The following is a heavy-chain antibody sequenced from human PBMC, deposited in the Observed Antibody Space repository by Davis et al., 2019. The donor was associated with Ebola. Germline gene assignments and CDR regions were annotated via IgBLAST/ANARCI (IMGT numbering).Heavy chain of an antibody. V-gene: IGHV4-34*01. CDR1: GGSFSGYY. J-gene: IGHJ6*02. D-gene: IGHD3-22*01. CDR3: ARLPTGYYYDSSGYYTYYYGMDV. Sequence: MPSETLSLTCAVYGGSFSGYYWSWIRQPPGKGLEWIGEINHSGSTNYNPSLKSRVTISVDTSKNQFSLKLSSVTAADTAVYYCARLPTGYYYDSSGYYTYYYGMDVWGQGTTVTVSS. CDR2: INHSGST.